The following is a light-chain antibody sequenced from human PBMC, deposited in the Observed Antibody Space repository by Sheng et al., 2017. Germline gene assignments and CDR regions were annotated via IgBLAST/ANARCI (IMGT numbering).Light chain of an antibody. J-gene: IGLJ2*01. Sequence: SYELSQPPSVSVSPRQTVSITCSGDDLGDKYVCCISRGXASLLSWSSIKIPYGPPGIPGRFSASPLETQPTLTISETQAVDEADYYCQASDSKTMVFGGGTKLTVL. CDR2: KIP. CDR1: DLGDKY. V-gene: IGLV3-1*01. CDR3: QASDSKTMV.